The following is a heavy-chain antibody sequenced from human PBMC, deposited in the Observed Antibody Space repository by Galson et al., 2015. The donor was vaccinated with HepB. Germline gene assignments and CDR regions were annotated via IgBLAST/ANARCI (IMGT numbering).Heavy chain of an antibody. J-gene: IGHJ5*02. D-gene: IGHD6-13*01. CDR2: IYYSGST. CDR1: GGSISSYY. Sequence: TLSLTCTVSGGSISSYYWSWIRQPPGKGLEWIGYIYYSGSTNYNPSLKSRVTISVDTSKSQFSLKLSSVTAADTAVYYCAREREESSSWEGWFDPWGQGTLVTVSS. CDR3: AREREESSSWEGWFDP. V-gene: IGHV4-59*01.